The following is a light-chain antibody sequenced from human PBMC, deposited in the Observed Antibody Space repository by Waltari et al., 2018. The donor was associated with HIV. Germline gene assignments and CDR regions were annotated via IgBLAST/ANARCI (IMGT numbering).Light chain of an antibody. J-gene: IGLJ2*01. Sequence: QSALTQPPSASGSPGQSVTISCPGTSSDVGGYNYVSWYQQHPGKAPKLMIYEVSTRPSGVPDRFSGSKSGNTASLTVSGLQAEDEADYYCSSYAGSNRVFGGGTKLTVL. V-gene: IGLV2-8*01. CDR1: SSDVGGYNY. CDR2: EVS. CDR3: SSYAGSNRV.